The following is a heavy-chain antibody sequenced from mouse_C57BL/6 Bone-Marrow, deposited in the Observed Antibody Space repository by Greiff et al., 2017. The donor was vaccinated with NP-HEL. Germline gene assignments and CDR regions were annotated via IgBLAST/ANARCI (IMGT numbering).Heavy chain of an antibody. CDR1: GYTFTSYW. CDR2: IYPGSGST. J-gene: IGHJ1*03. V-gene: IGHV1-55*01. Sequence: VQLQQPGAELVKPGASVKMSCKASGYTFTSYWITWVKQRPGQGLEWIGDIYPGSGSTNYNEKFKSKATLTVDTSSSTAYMQLSSLTSEDSAVYYCAREGDYDRAGYFDVWGTGTTVTVSS. CDR3: AREGDYDRAGYFDV. D-gene: IGHD2-4*01.